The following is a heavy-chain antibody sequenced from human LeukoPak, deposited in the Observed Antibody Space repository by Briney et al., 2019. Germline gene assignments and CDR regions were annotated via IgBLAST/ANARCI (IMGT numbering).Heavy chain of an antibody. D-gene: IGHD2-2*03. Sequence: GGSLRLSCEASGFTFVNYGFHWVRQAPVKALEWVAFISYNGNRKYGDSVKGRFTISRDNSKSTLYLQMNGLRPEDTAVYYCARDPLDISRWTNAFDIWGQGTLVTVSS. CDR1: GFTFVNYG. CDR2: ISYNGNR. J-gene: IGHJ3*02. CDR3: ARDPLDISRWTNAFDI. V-gene: IGHV3-30-3*01.